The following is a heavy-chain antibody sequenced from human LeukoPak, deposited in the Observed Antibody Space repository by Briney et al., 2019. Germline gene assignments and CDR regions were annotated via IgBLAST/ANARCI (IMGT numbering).Heavy chain of an antibody. CDR1: GFNFNHQG. Sequence: GVSQPLSRARSGFNFNHQGIHWLRQAPGKGLEWESYIRSDGSDKYYADTVKSRFAISRDNSKNTVHLQMNSLGPGDTSTYCCARDFNWGGDYWDQGTRIIVSS. J-gene: IGHJ4*02. V-gene: IGHV3-30*02. D-gene: IGHD7-27*01. CDR3: ARDFNWGGDY. CDR2: IRSDGSDK.